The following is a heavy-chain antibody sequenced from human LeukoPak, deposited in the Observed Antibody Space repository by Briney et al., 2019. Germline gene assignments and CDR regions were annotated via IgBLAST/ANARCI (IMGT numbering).Heavy chain of an antibody. CDR1: GFTFDDYG. D-gene: IGHD4-17*01. J-gene: IGHJ4*02. CDR3: ARRSYGDYELDY. Sequence: GGSLRLSCAASGFTFDDYGVSWVRQAPGKGLEWVSGINWNGGSTGYADSVKGRFTISRDNAKNSLYLQMNSLRAEDTALYYCARRSYGDYELDYRGQGTLVTVSS. V-gene: IGHV3-20*04. CDR2: INWNGGST.